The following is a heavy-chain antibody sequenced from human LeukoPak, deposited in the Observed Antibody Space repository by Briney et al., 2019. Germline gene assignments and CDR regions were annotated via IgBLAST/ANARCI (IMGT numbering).Heavy chain of an antibody. D-gene: IGHD3-22*01. V-gene: IGHV3-23*01. CDR2: ISGSGDDT. J-gene: IGHJ4*02. CDR3: AKEHDSSGSPYYFDY. Sequence: GGSLRLSCAASGFIFSSYAMSWVRQAPGKGLEWVSAISGSGDDTYYADSVKGRFTISRDNSKNTLYLQMNSLRAEDTAVYYCAKEHDSSGSPYYFDYWGQGTLVTVSS. CDR1: GFIFSSYA.